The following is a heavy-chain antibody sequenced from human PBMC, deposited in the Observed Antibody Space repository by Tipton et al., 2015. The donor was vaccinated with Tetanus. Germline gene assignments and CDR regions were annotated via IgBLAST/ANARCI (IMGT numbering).Heavy chain of an antibody. CDR1: GGSITSGTFH. D-gene: IGHD1-1*01. CDR2: IYSYSGNT. J-gene: IGHJ5*02. CDR3: ATTEVNWFDP. Sequence: QLVQSGAEVKPSETLSLTCTVSGGSITSGTFHWNWIRQPPGKGLEWIGSIYSYSGNTFQNPSLKSRVTISLDTSKNQFSLKLSSVTAADTAVYYCATTEVNWFDPWGPGTLVTVAS. V-gene: IGHV4-39*07.